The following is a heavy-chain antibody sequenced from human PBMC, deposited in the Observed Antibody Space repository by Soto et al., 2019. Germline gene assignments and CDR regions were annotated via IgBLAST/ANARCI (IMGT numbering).Heavy chain of an antibody. CDR1: GGSISSGDYY. J-gene: IGHJ4*02. Sequence: SETLSLTCTVSGGSISSGDYYWSWIRQPPGKGLEWIGYIYYSGSTYYNPSLKSRVTISVDTSKNQFSLKLSSVTAADTAVYYCAREAYDFWSGPAPDYWGQGTLVTVSS. V-gene: IGHV4-30-4*01. D-gene: IGHD3-3*01. CDR2: IYYSGST. CDR3: AREAYDFWSGPAPDY.